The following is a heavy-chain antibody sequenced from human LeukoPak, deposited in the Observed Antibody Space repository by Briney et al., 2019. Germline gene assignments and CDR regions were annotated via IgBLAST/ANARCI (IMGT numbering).Heavy chain of an antibody. Sequence: SVKVSCTASGGTFSSYAISWVRQAPGQGLEWMGGIIPIFGTANYAQKFQGRVTITADKSTSTGYMELSSLRSEDTAVYYCARAGPTTGTSKSQYYYYYYGMDVWGKGTTVTVSS. CDR1: GGTFSSYA. D-gene: IGHD1-1*01. J-gene: IGHJ6*04. V-gene: IGHV1-69*06. CDR2: IIPIFGTA. CDR3: ARAGPTTGTSKSQYYYYYYGMDV.